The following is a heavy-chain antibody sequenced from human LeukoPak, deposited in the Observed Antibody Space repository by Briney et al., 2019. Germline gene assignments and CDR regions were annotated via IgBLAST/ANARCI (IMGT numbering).Heavy chain of an antibody. CDR2: FHHSGST. D-gene: IGHD2/OR15-2a*01. V-gene: IGHV4-38-2*02. CDR1: DYSINTDHY. Sequence: SETLSLTCSVSDYSINTDHYWGWVRQPPGKGLEWIGSFHHSGSTYYSPSLKSRVTITVDTSKNQFSLQLRSVTAADTAVYFCVNFRFSTTWFLDYWSQGTLVTVSS. CDR3: VNFRFSTTWFLDY. J-gene: IGHJ4*02.